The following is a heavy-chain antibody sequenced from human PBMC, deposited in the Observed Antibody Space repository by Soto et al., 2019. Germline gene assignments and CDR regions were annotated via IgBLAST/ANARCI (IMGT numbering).Heavy chain of an antibody. V-gene: IGHV3-30-3*01. Sequence: GGSLRLSCAASGLTVSSYAMSWVRQAPGKGLEWVALISYDGSDKDYADSVKGRFTISRDNSRNTLFLQMNSLRAEDTAVYYCARDYYKYYDSSGYYRSPAYWGQGTLVTVSS. CDR2: ISYDGSDK. CDR3: ARDYYKYYDSSGYYRSPAY. J-gene: IGHJ4*02. CDR1: GLTVSSYA. D-gene: IGHD3-22*01.